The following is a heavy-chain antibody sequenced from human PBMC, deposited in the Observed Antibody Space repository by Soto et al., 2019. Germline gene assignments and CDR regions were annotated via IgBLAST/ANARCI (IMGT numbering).Heavy chain of an antibody. CDR1: GGTFSSYA. Sequence: QVQLVQSGAEVKKPGSSVKVSCKASGGTFSSYAISWVRQAPGQGLEWMGGIIPIFGTANYAQKFQGRVTITADESTSTAYMELSSLRSEDRAVYYCARTITDYDSSGYYTYYGMDVWGQGTTVTVSS. CDR2: IIPIFGTA. D-gene: IGHD3-22*01. J-gene: IGHJ6*02. V-gene: IGHV1-69*01. CDR3: ARTITDYDSSGYYTYYGMDV.